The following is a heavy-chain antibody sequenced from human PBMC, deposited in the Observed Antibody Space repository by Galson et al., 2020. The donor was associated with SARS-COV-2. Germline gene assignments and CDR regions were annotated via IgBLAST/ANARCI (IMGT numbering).Heavy chain of an antibody. V-gene: IGHV3-30*02. J-gene: IGHJ6*02. CDR1: GFTFSSYG. CDR2: IRYDGSNK. Sequence: LSLTCAASGFTFSSYGMHWVRQAPGKGLEWVAFIRYDGSNKYYADSVKGRFTISRDNSKNTLYLQMNSLRAEDTAVYYCGSELSPYYGMDVWGQGTTVTVSS. D-gene: IGHD3-16*02. CDR3: GSELSPYYGMDV.